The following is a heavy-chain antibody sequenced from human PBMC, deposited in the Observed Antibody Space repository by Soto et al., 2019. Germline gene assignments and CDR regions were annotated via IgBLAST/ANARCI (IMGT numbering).Heavy chain of an antibody. CDR2: ISGSGGST. CDR1: GFTFSSYA. CDR3: AKDFLDSSGYYYSGIFDY. V-gene: IGHV3-23*01. J-gene: IGHJ4*02. D-gene: IGHD3-22*01. Sequence: PGGSLRLSCAASGFTFSSYAMSGVRQAPGKGLEWVSAISGSGGSTYYADSVKGRFTISRDNSKNTLYLQMNSLRAEDTAVYYCAKDFLDSSGYYYSGIFDYWGQGTLVTVSS.